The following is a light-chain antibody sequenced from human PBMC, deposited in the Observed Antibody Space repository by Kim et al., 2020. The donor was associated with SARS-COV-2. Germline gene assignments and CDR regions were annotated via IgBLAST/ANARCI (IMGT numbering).Light chain of an antibody. CDR2: ANT. V-gene: IGLV1-40*01. Sequence: QSVLTQPSSVSGAPGQRVTVSCSGSNSNIGAGNNVHWYQQLPGTAPKLLIYANTYRPSGVPDRFSASKSGTSASLVITGLQAEDEADYYCQSYDETLSGSWAFGGGTQLTVL. CDR1: NSNIGAGNN. J-gene: IGLJ3*02. CDR3: QSYDETLSGSWA.